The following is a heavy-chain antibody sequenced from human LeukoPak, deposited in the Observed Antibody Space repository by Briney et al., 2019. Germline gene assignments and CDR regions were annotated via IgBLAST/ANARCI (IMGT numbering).Heavy chain of an antibody. CDR2: ISYDGSNK. D-gene: IGHD6-13*01. V-gene: IGHV3-30*04. CDR3: ARAPRGSSSWYYFDY. J-gene: IGHJ4*02. CDR1: GFTFSSYA. Sequence: GGSLRLSCAASGFTFSSYAMHWVRQAPGKGLEWVAVISYDGSNKYYADSVKGRFTISRDNSKNTLYLQMNSLRAEDTAVYYCARAPRGSSSWYYFDYSGQGTLVTVSS.